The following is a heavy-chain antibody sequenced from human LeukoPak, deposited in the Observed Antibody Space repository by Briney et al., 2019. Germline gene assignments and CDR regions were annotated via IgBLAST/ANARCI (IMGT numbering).Heavy chain of an antibody. CDR2: ISGSGGST. D-gene: IGHD3-10*01. CDR1: GFTFSSYA. J-gene: IGHJ4*02. V-gene: IGHV3-23*01. Sequence: GGSLRLSCADSGFTFSSYAMNWVRQAPGKGLEWVSVISGSGGSTSYADSVKGRFTISRDNSKNTLYLQMNSLRAEDTALYYCAKDYQYGSGTWYYFDYWGQGTLVTVS. CDR3: AKDYQYGSGTWYYFDY.